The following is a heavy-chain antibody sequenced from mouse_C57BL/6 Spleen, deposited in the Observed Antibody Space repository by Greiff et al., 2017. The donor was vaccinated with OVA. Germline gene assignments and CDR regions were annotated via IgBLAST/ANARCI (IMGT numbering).Heavy chain of an antibody. CDR1: GYTFTSYG. CDR3: ARWDDGH. V-gene: IGHV1-81*01. J-gene: IGHJ4*01. D-gene: IGHD2-3*01. CDR2: IYPRSGNT. Sequence: VQLLQSGAELARPGASVKLSCKASGYTFTSYGISWVKQRPGQGLEWIGEIYPRSGNTYYNEKFKGKATLTADKSSSTAYMELRSLTYEDSAVYFCARWDDGHWSQGTSVTVSS.